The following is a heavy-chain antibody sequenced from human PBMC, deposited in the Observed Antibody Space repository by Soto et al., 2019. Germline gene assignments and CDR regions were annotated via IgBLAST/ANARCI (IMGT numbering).Heavy chain of an antibody. Sequence: ASVKVSCKASGYTFTSYAMHWVRQAPGQRLEWMGWINAGNGNTKYSQKFQGRVTITRDTSASTAYMELSSLRSEDTAVYYCARAPGVVIEVYGMNVWGQGTTVTVSS. CDR3: ARAPGVVIEVYGMNV. CDR1: GYTFTSYA. V-gene: IGHV1-3*01. J-gene: IGHJ6*02. D-gene: IGHD3-3*01. CDR2: INAGNGNT.